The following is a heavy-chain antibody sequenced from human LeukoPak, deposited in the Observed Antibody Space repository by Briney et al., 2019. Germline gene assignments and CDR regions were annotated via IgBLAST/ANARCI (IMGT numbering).Heavy chain of an antibody. J-gene: IGHJ5*02. CDR1: GASINSYY. Sequence: SETLSLTCTVSGASINSYYWSWIRQPPGKGLEWIGFIYYSGSTNYNPSLKSRLTISVDTSKNQFSLKLNSVTAADTAVYYCARVWIVAGTPWFDPWGQGTLVTVSS. D-gene: IGHD6-19*01. CDR3: ARVWIVAGTPWFDP. V-gene: IGHV4-59*12. CDR2: IYYSGST.